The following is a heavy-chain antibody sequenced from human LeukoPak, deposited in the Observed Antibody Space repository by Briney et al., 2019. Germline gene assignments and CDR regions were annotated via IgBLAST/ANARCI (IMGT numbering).Heavy chain of an antibody. CDR2: IKPDSGAT. J-gene: IGHJ4*02. CDR1: GYTFTVHY. V-gene: IGHV1-2*02. CDR3: ARDHDYGSDY. Sequence: GASVKVSCKASGYTFTVHYMHWLRQAPGQGLEWMGWIKPDSGATNFAQNFQGRVTMTSDTSINTAYMELSSLTSDDTAMYYCARDHDYGSDYWGQGTLVTVSA. D-gene: IGHD3-10*01.